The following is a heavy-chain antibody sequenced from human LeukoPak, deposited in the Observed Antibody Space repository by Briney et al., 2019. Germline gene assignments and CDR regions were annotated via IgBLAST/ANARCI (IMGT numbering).Heavy chain of an antibody. CDR3: VRYNWNDEYYYYYGMDV. V-gene: IGHV3-23*01. CDR2: ISGSGGST. Sequence: GGSLRLSCAASGFTFSSCAMSWVRQAPGKGLEWVSAISGSGGSTYYADSVKGRFTISRDNSKNTLYLQMNSLRAEDTAVYYCVRYNWNDEYYYYYGMDVWGQGTTVTVSS. CDR1: GFTFSSCA. D-gene: IGHD1-1*01. J-gene: IGHJ6*02.